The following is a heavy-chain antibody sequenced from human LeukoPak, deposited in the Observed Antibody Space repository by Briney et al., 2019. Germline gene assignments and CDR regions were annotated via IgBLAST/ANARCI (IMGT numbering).Heavy chain of an antibody. CDR1: GYSISNGYY. D-gene: IGHD6-25*01. Sequence: SETLSLTCAVSGYSISNGYYWGWIRQPPGKGLEWIGSISYSGSTYYNPSLKSRVTISVDTSKNQFSLRLSSVTAADTAVYYCTRDKGGYLKDGFDIWGQGTMVTVSS. CDR2: ISYSGST. V-gene: IGHV4-38-2*02. J-gene: IGHJ3*02. CDR3: TRDKGGYLKDGFDI.